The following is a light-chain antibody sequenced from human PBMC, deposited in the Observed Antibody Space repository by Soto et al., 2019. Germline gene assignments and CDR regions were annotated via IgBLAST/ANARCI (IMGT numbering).Light chain of an antibody. J-gene: IGKJ2*01. CDR2: GAS. CDR1: QIIYNNY. CDR3: QQYGTSPHT. Sequence: EIVLTQSPGTLSLSPGERATLSCRASQIIYNNYLAWYQQKPGQVPRPLICGASIRAAGVPDRLSGSGSGTDFTLTISRLEPEDYAVYYCQQYGTSPHTFGQGTKLEIK. V-gene: IGKV3-20*01.